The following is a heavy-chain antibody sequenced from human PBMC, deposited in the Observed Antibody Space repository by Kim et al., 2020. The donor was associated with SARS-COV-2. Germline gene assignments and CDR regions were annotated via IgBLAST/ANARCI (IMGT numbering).Heavy chain of an antibody. J-gene: IGHJ6*02. CDR2: INHSGST. V-gene: IGHV4-34*01. CDR1: GGSFSGYY. D-gene: IGHD3-10*01. CDR3: ARLLLWFGELLRGMDV. Sequence: SETLSLTCAVYGGSFSGYYWSWIRQPPGKGLEWIGEINHSGSTNYNPSLKSRVTISVDTSKNQFSLQLRSVTAADTAVYYCARLLLWFGELLRGMDVWGQGTTVTVSS.